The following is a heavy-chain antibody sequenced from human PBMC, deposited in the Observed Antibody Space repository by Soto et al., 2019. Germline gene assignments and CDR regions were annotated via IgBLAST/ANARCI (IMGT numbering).Heavy chain of an antibody. CDR1: GFTFATYT. CDR3: AKGSGSYYDYFEY. CDR2: ITGGGTT. V-gene: IGHV3-23*01. D-gene: IGHD1-26*01. Sequence: EVQLLESGGGLVQPGGSLRLSCAASGFTFATYTMHWFRQSPGKGLQWVSAITGGGTTYYADSVKGHFTISRDNSKETLYLQMNSLRVEDSAVYYCAKGSGSYYDYFEYWGRGTLVAVSS. J-gene: IGHJ4*02.